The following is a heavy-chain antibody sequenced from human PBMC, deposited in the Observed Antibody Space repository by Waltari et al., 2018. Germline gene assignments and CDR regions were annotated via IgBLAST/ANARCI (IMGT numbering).Heavy chain of an antibody. Sequence: QVQLQESGPGLVKPSQTLSLTCTVSGGSISSGDYYWSWIRQPPGKGLGWIGYIYYSGSTDYNPSLKGRVTRSVDTSKNQFSLKLSSVTAADTAVYYCARLKLLGPLTYWYFDLWGRGTLVTVSS. D-gene: IGHD1-7*01. J-gene: IGHJ2*01. V-gene: IGHV4-30-4*08. CDR1: GGSISSGDYY. CDR2: IYYSGST. CDR3: ARLKLLGPLTYWYFDL.